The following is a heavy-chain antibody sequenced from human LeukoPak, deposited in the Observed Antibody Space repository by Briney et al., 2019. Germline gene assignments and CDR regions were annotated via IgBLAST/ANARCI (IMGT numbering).Heavy chain of an antibody. V-gene: IGHV3-9*01. CDR3: ATIAAAGNDYFDY. CDR1: GFTFSSYA. Sequence: GGSLRLSCAASGFTFSSYAMSWVRQAPGKGLEWVSGISWNSGSIGYADSVKGRFTVSRDNAKNSLYLQMNSLRAEDTALYYCATIAAAGNDYFDYWGQGTLVTVSS. J-gene: IGHJ4*02. D-gene: IGHD6-13*01. CDR2: ISWNSGSI.